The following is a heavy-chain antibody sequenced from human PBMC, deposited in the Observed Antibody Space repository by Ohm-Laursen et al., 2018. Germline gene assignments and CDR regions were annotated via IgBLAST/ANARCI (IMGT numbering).Heavy chain of an antibody. Sequence: SLRLSCTASGFTFSTYWMHWVRQAPGKGLEWVSRISRNGGSVDYADSVKGRFTISRDNAKDSLYLQMNSLRAEDTAVYYCVKDAGGSYDYWGQGTLVTVSS. D-gene: IGHD1-26*01. V-gene: IGHV3-9*01. CDR3: VKDAGGSYDY. CDR1: GFTFSTYW. J-gene: IGHJ4*02. CDR2: ISRNGGSV.